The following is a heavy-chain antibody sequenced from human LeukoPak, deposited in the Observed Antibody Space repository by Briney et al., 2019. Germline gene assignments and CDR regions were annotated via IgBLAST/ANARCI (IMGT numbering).Heavy chain of an antibody. D-gene: IGHD1-26*01. CDR2: IIPIFGTA. J-gene: IGHJ4*02. CDR3: ARASYWELWFPFDY. Sequence: ASVKVSCKASGGTFSSYAISWVRQAPGQRLEWMGGIIPIFGTASYAQKFQGRVTITADESTSTAYMELSSLRSEDTAVYYCARASYWELWFPFDYWGQGTLVTVSS. CDR1: GGTFSSYA. V-gene: IGHV1-69*13.